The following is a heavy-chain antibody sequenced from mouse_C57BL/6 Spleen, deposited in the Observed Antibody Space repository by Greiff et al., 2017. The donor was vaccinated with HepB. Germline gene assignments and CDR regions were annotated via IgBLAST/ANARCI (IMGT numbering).Heavy chain of an antibody. J-gene: IGHJ2*01. V-gene: IGHV1-62-2*01. CDR2: FYPGSGSI. CDR3: ARHEDWDGYYFYYFDY. D-gene: IGHD2-3*01. Sequence: VQLQQSGAELVKPGASVKLSCKASGYTFTEYTIHWVKQRSGQGLEWIGWFYPGSGSIKYNEKFKDKATLTADKSSSTVYMELSRLTSEDSAVYFCARHEDWDGYYFYYFDYWGQGTTLTVSS. CDR1: GYTFTEYT.